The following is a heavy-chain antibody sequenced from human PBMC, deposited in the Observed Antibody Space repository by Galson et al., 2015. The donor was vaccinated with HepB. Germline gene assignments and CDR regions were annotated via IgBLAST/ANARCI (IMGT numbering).Heavy chain of an antibody. D-gene: IGHD3-9*01. CDR2: IRSKAYGGTT. J-gene: IGHJ4*02. CDR3: TRGQNVLRYIDWSTPFDY. CDR1: GFTFGDYA. Sequence: SLRLSCAASGFTFGDYAMSWVRQAPGKGLERVGFIRSKAYGGTTEYAASVKGRFTISRDDSKSIAYLQMNSLKTEDTAVYYCTRGQNVLRYIDWSTPFDYWGQGTLVTVSS. V-gene: IGHV3-49*04.